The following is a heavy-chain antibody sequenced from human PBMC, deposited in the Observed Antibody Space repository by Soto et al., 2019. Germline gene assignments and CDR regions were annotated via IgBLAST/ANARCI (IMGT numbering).Heavy chain of an antibody. CDR3: ARGIPSLRFLEWLLFDY. D-gene: IGHD3-3*01. CDR2: ISAYNGNT. Sequence: ASVKVSCKASGYTFTSYGISWVRQAPGQGLEWMGWISAYNGNTNYAQKLQGRATMTTDTSTSTAYMELRSLRSDDTAVYYCARGIPSLRFLEWLLFDYWGQGTLVTVSS. V-gene: IGHV1-18*04. CDR1: GYTFTSYG. J-gene: IGHJ4*02.